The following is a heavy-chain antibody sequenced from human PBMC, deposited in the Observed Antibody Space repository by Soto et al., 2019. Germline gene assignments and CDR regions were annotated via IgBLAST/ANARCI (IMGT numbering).Heavy chain of an antibody. CDR2: ISAYNGNT. Sequence: ASVKVSCKASGYAFTSYGISWVRQAPGQGLEWMGWISAYNGNTNYAQKLQGRVTMTTDTSTSTAYMELRSLRSDDTAVYYCAGEMVELERRRSYYYYYMDVWGKGTTVTVSS. V-gene: IGHV1-18*01. D-gene: IGHD1-1*01. J-gene: IGHJ6*03. CDR3: AGEMVELERRRSYYYYYMDV. CDR1: GYAFTSYG.